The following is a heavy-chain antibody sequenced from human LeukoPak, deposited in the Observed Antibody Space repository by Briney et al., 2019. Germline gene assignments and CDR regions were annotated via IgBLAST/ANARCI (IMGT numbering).Heavy chain of an antibody. CDR2: IYSSGRT. Sequence: PSETLSLTCTVSGGSISGFEYYWGWIRQPPGKGLEWIGCIYSSGRTHYSPSLRSRVSISTDMSQNQFSLKLSSVTAADTAVYYCARHVNSNGSPSDYWGQGTLVTVSS. CDR1: GGSISGFEYY. CDR3: ARHVNSNGSPSDY. D-gene: IGHD1-26*01. J-gene: IGHJ4*02. V-gene: IGHV4-39*01.